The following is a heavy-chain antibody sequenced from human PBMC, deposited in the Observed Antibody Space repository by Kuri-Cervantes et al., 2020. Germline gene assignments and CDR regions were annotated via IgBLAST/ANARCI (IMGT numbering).Heavy chain of an antibody. D-gene: IGHD1-20*01. J-gene: IGHJ6*03. CDR1: GFTFSSYW. V-gene: IGHV3-74*01. Sequence: GGSLRLSCAASGFTFSSYWMHWVRQAPGKGPVWVSRINSDGSSTSHADSVKGRFTISRDNAKNTLYLQMNSLRAEDTAVYYCARDQGRDNWNYHYYMDVWGKGTTVTVSS. CDR3: ARDQGRDNWNYHYYMDV. CDR2: INSDGSST.